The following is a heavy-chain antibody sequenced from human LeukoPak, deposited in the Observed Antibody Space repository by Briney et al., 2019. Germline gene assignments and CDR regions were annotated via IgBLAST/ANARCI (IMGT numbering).Heavy chain of an antibody. J-gene: IGHJ5*02. V-gene: IGHV4-30-4*08. D-gene: IGHD3-3*01. Sequence: PSQTLSLTCTVSGGSISSGDYYWSWIRQPPGKGLEWIGYIYYSGSTYYSPSLKSRVTISVDTSKNQFSLKLSSVTAADTAVYYCARANYDFWSGYYFWFDPWGQGTLVTVSS. CDR3: ARANYDFWSGYYFWFDP. CDR2: IYYSGST. CDR1: GGSISSGDYY.